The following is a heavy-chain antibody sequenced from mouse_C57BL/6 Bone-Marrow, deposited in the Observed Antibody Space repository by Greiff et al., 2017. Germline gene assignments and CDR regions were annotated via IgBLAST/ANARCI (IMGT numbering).Heavy chain of an antibody. CDR1: GYTFTSYW. CDR3: ARSGYYYGSSYAY. Sequence: VQLQQPGAELVRPGTSVKLSCKASGYTFTSYWMHWVKQRPGQGLEWIGVIDPSDSYTNYNQKFKGKATLTVDTSSSTAYMQLSSLTSEDSAVYYCARSGYYYGSSYAYWGQGTTLTVSS. CDR2: IDPSDSYT. D-gene: IGHD1-1*01. J-gene: IGHJ2*01. V-gene: IGHV1-59*01.